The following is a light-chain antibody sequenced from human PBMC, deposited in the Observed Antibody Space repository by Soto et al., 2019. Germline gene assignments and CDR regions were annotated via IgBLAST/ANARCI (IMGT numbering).Light chain of an antibody. J-gene: IGKJ3*01. CDR3: QQRINWRT. Sequence: EIVLTQSPATLSLSPGERATLSCRASHSITNYLAWYQKKPGQAPRLLIYDASKRATGIPARFSGSGSATDFTLTISSLEPEDFAVYYCQQRINWRTFGPGTKVDIK. V-gene: IGKV3-11*01. CDR1: HSITNY. CDR2: DAS.